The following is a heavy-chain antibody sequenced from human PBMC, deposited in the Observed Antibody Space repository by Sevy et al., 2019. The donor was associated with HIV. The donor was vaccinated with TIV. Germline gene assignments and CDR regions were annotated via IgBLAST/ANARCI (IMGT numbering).Heavy chain of an antibody. CDR2: SYYSGST. V-gene: IGHV4-61*01. CDR3: AMGLRDLFDY. D-gene: IGHD5-12*01. J-gene: IGHJ4*02. Sequence: SETLSLTCTVSGGSVSSGSYYWSWIRQPPGKGLEWIGYSYYSGSTNYNPSLKSRVTISVDTSKNQFSLKLSSVTAADTAVYYCAMGLRDLFDYWGQGTLVTVSS. CDR1: GGSVSSGSYY.